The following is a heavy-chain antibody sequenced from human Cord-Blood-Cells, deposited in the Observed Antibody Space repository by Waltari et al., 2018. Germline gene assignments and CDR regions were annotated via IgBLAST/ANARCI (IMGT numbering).Heavy chain of an antibody. CDR2: IYYSGST. CDR3: ASRLIYGDYVGPDY. CDR1: GGSISSSSYY. V-gene: IGHV4-39*01. J-gene: IGHJ4*02. D-gene: IGHD4-17*01. Sequence: QLQLQESGPGLVKPSETLSLTCTVSGGSISSSSYYWGWIRQPPGKGLEWIGSIYYSGSTNYNPSLKRRVTISVDTSKNQFSLKLSSVTAADTAVYYCASRLIYGDYVGPDYWGQGTLVTVSS.